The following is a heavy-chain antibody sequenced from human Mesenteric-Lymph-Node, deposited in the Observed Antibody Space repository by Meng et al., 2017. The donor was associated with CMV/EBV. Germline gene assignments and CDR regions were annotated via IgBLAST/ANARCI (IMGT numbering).Heavy chain of an antibody. J-gene: IGHJ5*02. Sequence: YTFTDYDFNWVRQANRQGLEWVGWIHPKSGDTGYAQKFQGRVAMTRDTSISTAYLELSSLRSDDTAVYYCARGKSRLVPAPMSWFDPWGQGTLVTVSS. V-gene: IGHV1-8*01. CDR1: YTFTDYD. D-gene: IGHD2-2*01. CDR3: ARGKSRLVPAPMSWFDP. CDR2: IHPKSGDT.